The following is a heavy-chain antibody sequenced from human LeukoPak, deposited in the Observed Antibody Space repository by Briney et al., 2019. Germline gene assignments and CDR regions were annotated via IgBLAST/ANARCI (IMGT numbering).Heavy chain of an antibody. J-gene: IGHJ4*02. D-gene: IGHD3-22*01. V-gene: IGHV4-61*05. CDR2: IYYSGST. CDR1: GGSISTSNYY. CDR3: ARFNPYDSSGYYRY. Sequence: SETLSLTCTVSGGSISTSNYYWGWIRQPPGKGLEWIGYIYYSGSTNYNPSLKSRVTISVDTSKNQFSPKLSSVTAADTAVYYCARFNPYDSSGYYRYWGQGTLVTVSS.